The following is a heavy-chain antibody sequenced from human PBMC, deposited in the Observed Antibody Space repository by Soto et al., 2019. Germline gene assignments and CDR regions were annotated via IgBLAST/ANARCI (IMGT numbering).Heavy chain of an antibody. CDR1: GGSISSSSYY. Sequence: QLQLQESGPGLVKPSETLSLTCTVSGGSISSSSYYWGWIRQPPGKGLEWIGSIYYSGSTYYNPSLKSRVTISVDTSKNQFSLKRSSVTAADTAVYYCARGGSMGYETIRGAYYFDYWGQGTLVTVSS. V-gene: IGHV4-39*01. CDR3: ARGGSMGYETIRGAYYFDY. D-gene: IGHD5-12*01. CDR2: IYYSGST. J-gene: IGHJ4*02.